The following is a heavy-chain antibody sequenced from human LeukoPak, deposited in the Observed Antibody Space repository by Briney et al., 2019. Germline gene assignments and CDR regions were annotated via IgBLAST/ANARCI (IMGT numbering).Heavy chain of an antibody. D-gene: IGHD2-2*01. V-gene: IGHV3-74*01. CDR1: GFTFSSYA. CDR3: ARVRITRANWFDP. J-gene: IGHJ5*02. Sequence: GSLRLSCAASGFTFSSYAMSWVRQAPGKGLEWVSRILSDGSSTSYADSVKGRFTISRDIAKNTLYLQMNSLRAEDTAVYYCARVRITRANWFDPWGQGTLVTVSS. CDR2: ILSDGSST.